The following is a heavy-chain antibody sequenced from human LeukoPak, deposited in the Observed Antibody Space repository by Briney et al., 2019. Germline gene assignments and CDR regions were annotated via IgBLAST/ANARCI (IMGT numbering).Heavy chain of an antibody. CDR3: VRGGASTWS. V-gene: IGHV3-74*01. CDR1: GFTFRSYW. D-gene: IGHD2-15*01. CDR2: MNSDGSRT. J-gene: IGHJ5*02. Sequence: PGGSLRLSCAASGFTFRSYWMHWVRQAPGKGLVWVSRMNSDGSRTTYADSVKGRFTISRDNAKNTLYLQMNSLRAEDTAVYYCVRGGASTWSWGQGTLVTVSS.